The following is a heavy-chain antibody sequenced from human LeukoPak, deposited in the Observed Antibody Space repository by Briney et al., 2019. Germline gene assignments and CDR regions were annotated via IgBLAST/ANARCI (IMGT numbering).Heavy chain of an antibody. D-gene: IGHD3-10*02. CDR1: GFTFKDYA. CDR2: IRWDGSST. CDR3: AKYLFDSY. V-gene: IGHV3-43D*03. Sequence: GGSLRLSCAASGFTFKDYAMHWVRQAPGKGLEWVSLIRWDGSSTYYADSVKGRFTVSRDNSKNTLYLQMHSLRAEDTAVYYCAKYLFDSYWGQGTLVTVSS. J-gene: IGHJ4*02.